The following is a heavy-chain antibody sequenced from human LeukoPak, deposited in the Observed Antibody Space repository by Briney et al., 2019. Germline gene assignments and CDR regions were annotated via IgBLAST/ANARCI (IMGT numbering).Heavy chain of an antibody. Sequence: TSQTLSLTCAVSGGSISSGGYSWSWIRQPPGKGLEWIGYIYHSGSTYYNPSLKSRVTISVDRSKNQFSLKLSSVTAADTAVYYCARALREQYSSSSGAYYFDYWGQGTLVTVSS. J-gene: IGHJ4*02. V-gene: IGHV4-30-2*01. CDR1: GGSISSGGYS. D-gene: IGHD6-6*01. CDR3: ARALREQYSSSSGAYYFDY. CDR2: IYHSGST.